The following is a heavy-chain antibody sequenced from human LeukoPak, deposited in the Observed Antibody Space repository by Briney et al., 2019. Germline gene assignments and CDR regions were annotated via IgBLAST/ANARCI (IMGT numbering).Heavy chain of an antibody. CDR3: ARAYFDWLFVLNWFDP. Sequence: ASVKVSCKASGYTFTSYDINWVRQATGQGLEWMGWMNPNSGNTGYAQKFQGRVTMTRNTSISTAYMELSSLRSEDTAVYYCARAYFDWLFVLNWFDPWGQGTLVTVSS. V-gene: IGHV1-8*01. CDR1: GYTFTSYD. D-gene: IGHD3-9*01. J-gene: IGHJ5*02. CDR2: MNPNSGNT.